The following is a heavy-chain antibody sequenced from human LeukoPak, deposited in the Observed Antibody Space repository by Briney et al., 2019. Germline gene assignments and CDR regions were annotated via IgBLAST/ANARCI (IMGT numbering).Heavy chain of an antibody. V-gene: IGHV3-53*01. CDR2: IYSDNT. CDR3: ARRAGAYSHPYDY. J-gene: IGHJ4*02. CDR1: GFTVSSNS. D-gene: IGHD4/OR15-4a*01. Sequence: GGSLRLSCTVSGFTVSSNSMSWVRQAPGKGLEWVSFIYSDNTHYSDSVKGRFTISRDNSKNTLYLQMNSPRAEDTAVYYCARRAGAYSHPYDYWGQGTLVTVSS.